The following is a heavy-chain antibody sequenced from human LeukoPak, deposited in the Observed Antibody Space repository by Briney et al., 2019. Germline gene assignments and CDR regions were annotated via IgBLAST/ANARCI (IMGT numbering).Heavy chain of an antibody. CDR1: GGSISSSNW. V-gene: IGHV4-4*02. J-gene: IGHJ4*02. CDR3: ARAPIRHCSGGSCYGADY. D-gene: IGHD2-15*01. Sequence: PSETLSLTCAVSGGSISSSNWWSWVRQPPGKGLEWIGEIYHSGSTNYNPSLKSRVTISVDKSKNQFSLKLSSVTAADTAVYYCARAPIRHCSGGSCYGADYWGQGTLVTVSS. CDR2: IYHSGST.